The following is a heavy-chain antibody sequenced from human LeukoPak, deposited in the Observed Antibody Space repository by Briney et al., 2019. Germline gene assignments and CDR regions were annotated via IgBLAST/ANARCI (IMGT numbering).Heavy chain of an antibody. V-gene: IGHV1-8*01. CDR3: ARGLYYYGSGSYYLEY. Sequence: GASVKVSCKASGYTFTSYDINWVRQATGQGLEWMGWMNPNSGNTGYAQKFQGRVTMTRDTSISTAYMELSRLRSDDTAVYYCARGLYYYGSGSYYLEYWGQGTLVTVSS. J-gene: IGHJ4*02. D-gene: IGHD3-10*01. CDR2: MNPNSGNT. CDR1: GYTFTSYD.